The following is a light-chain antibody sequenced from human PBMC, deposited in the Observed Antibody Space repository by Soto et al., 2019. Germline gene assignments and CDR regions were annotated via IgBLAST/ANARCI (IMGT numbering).Light chain of an antibody. CDR1: QSVSSGY. J-gene: IGKJ1*01. CDR3: KYYGSSVSA. Sequence: EIVLTQSPGTLSLSPGERATLSCRASQSVSSGYLAWYQQKPGQAPRLLIYGASSRTTGIPDTLSGSGSGTDFTLTISGLEPEDFAVYYCKYYGSSVSAFGHGTKVEIK. V-gene: IGKV3-20*01. CDR2: GAS.